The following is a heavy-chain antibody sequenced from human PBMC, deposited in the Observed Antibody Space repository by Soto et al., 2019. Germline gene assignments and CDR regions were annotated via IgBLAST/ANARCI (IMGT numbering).Heavy chain of an antibody. J-gene: IGHJ6*03. CDR3: ARASYDDYYYYYMDV. V-gene: IGHV4-59*01. Sequence: SETLSLTCTVSGGSISSYYWSWIRQPPGKGLEWIGYIYYSGSTNYNPSLKSRVTISVDTSKNQFSLKLSSVTAADTAVYYCARASYDDYYYYYMDVWGKGTTVTVSS. D-gene: IGHD3-3*01. CDR1: GGSISSYY. CDR2: IYYSGST.